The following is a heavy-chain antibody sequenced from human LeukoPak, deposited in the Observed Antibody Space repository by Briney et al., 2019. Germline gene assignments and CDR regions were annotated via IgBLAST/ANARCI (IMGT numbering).Heavy chain of an antibody. CDR2: ISTDGGTT. J-gene: IGHJ4*02. D-gene: IGHD3-22*01. CDR1: GFSFSSYG. Sequence: GGSLRLSCAASGFSFSSYGMSWVRQAPGKGLEWVSIISTDGGTTRYAESVKGRFTISRDNPKNTLHLQMNSLRVEDTAVYFCTKGQSGGGYYSPFDSWGQGSLVTVSS. V-gene: IGHV3-23*01. CDR3: TKGQSGGGYYSPFDS.